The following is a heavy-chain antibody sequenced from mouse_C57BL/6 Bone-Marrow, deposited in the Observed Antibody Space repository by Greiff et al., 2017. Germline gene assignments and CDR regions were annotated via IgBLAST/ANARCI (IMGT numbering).Heavy chain of an antibody. CDR2: ISGGGGNT. J-gene: IGHJ1*03. V-gene: IGHV5-9*01. CDR1: GFTFSSYT. CDR3: SRQVTTVLATKYFDV. Sequence: EVKLMESGGGLVKPGGSLKLSCAASGFTFSSYTMSWVRQTPEKRLQWVAAISGGGGNTYYPASVKGRFPISSDKDKNILYLQMSSLRSEDTALYYCSRQVTTVLATKYFDVWGTGTTVTVSS. D-gene: IGHD1-1*01.